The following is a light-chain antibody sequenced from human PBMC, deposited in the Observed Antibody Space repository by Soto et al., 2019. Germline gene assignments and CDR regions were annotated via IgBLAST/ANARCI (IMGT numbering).Light chain of an antibody. CDR3: QQYNNWPPR. Sequence: EIVMTQSPATLSVSPGERATLSCRASQSVSSNLAWYQQKPGQAPRLLIYGASTRATGIPARFSGSGSGTDFTLTIISLQSEDFAVYYCQQYNNWPPRFGGGTKVEIK. CDR2: GAS. CDR1: QSVSSN. V-gene: IGKV3-15*01. J-gene: IGKJ4*01.